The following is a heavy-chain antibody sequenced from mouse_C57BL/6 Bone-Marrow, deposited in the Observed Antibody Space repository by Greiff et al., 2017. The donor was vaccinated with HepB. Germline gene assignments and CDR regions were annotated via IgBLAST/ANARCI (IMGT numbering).Heavy chain of an antibody. J-gene: IGHJ2*01. CDR3: APGAVVADFDY. D-gene: IGHD1-1*01. V-gene: IGHV1-81*01. CDR1: GYTFTSYG. CDR2: IYPRSGNT. Sequence: VQLQESGAELARPGASVKLSCKASGYTFTSYGISWVKQRTGQGLEWIGEIYPRSGNTYYNEKFKGKATLTADKSSSTAYMELRSLTSEDSAVYVCAPGAVVADFDYWGQGTTLTVSS.